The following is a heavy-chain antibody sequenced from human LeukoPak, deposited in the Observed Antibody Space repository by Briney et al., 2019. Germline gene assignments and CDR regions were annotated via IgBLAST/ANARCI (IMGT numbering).Heavy chain of an antibody. Sequence: GGSLRLSCAASGFTFNNYIMTWVRQAPGRGLEWVSYISSGSGTMYYADSVKGRFTISRDNSKNTLFLQMNSLRAEDTAVYYCAKDKSIAVAGTSDYFDYWGQGTLVTVSS. J-gene: IGHJ4*02. CDR2: ISSGSGTM. CDR3: AKDKSIAVAGTSDYFDY. CDR1: GFTFNNYI. V-gene: IGHV3-48*01. D-gene: IGHD6-19*01.